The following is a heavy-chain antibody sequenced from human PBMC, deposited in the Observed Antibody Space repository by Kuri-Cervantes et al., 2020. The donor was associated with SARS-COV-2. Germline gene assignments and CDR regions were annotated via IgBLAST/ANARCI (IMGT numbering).Heavy chain of an antibody. D-gene: IGHD3-16*01. CDR3: ARLFLFRLVNHGAFDI. CDR1: GFSLSASGMC. Sequence: SGPTLVKPTQTLTLTCTFSGFSLSASGMCVSWIRQPPGEALEWLALIDWDDDKYYSTSLKTRLTISKDTSKSQVVLTMTNMDPVDTATYYCARLFLFRLVNHGAFDIWGQGTMVTVSS. J-gene: IGHJ3*02. V-gene: IGHV2-70*01. CDR2: IDWDDDK.